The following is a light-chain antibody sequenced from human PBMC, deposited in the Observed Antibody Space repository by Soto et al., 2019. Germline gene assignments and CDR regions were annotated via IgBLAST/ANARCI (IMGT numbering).Light chain of an antibody. J-gene: IGKJ5*01. V-gene: IGKV3-11*01. CDR3: QQRHMWHIT. Sequence: EVVLTQSPVTLSLSPRETATLSCRASQSFRGLLAWYQQKPGHAPRLLIYDAYNRATGITPRFSGSGSGTDFTLTISSLEPEDSAVYYCQQRHMWHITFGQGTRVEIK. CDR1: QSFRGL. CDR2: DAY.